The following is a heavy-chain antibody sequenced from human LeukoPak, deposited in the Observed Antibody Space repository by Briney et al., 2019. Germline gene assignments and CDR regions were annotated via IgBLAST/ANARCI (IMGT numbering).Heavy chain of an antibody. Sequence: SVKVSCKASGGTFSSYAISWVRQAPGQGLEWMGGIIPIFGTANYAQKFQGRVTITTDESTSTAYMELSSLRSEDTAVYYCARPVRSSTTRGRYYYYGMDVWGQGTTVTVSS. CDR2: IIPIFGTA. V-gene: IGHV1-69*05. D-gene: IGHD2-2*01. CDR1: GGTFSSYA. J-gene: IGHJ6*02. CDR3: ARPVRSSTTRGRYYYYGMDV.